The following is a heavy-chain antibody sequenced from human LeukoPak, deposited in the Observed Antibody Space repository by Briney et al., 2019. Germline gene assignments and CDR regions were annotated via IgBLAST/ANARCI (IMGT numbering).Heavy chain of an antibody. CDR1: GFIFKNYW. J-gene: IGHJ4*02. Sequence: PGGSLRLSCAASGFIFKNYWMSWVRQTPGKGLEWVASIEQDGSEKYYVDSVKGRFTIPRDNAKNSLFLQMNSLRADDTAVYYCARPSVLGPDTDYWGRGTLVTVSS. CDR3: ARPSVLGPDTDY. CDR2: IEQDGSEK. D-gene: IGHD2-2*01. V-gene: IGHV3-7*01.